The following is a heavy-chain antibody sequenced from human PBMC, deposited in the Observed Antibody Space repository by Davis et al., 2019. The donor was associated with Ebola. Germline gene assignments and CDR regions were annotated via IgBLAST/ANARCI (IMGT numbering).Heavy chain of an antibody. J-gene: IGHJ4*02. Sequence: MPSETLSLTCAVSGGSISSSNWWSWVRQPPGKGLEWIGEINHSGSTNYNPSHKSRVTISVDTSKNQFSLKLSSVTAADTAVYYCARNPWWRGSPFDYWGQGTLVTVSS. D-gene: IGHD2-8*02. CDR3: ARNPWWRGSPFDY. CDR1: GGSISSSNW. CDR2: INHSGST. V-gene: IGHV4-4*02.